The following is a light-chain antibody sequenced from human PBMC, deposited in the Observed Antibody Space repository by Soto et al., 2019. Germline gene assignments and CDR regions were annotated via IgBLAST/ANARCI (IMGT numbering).Light chain of an antibody. CDR1: QSISSY. CDR3: QQSYSTPQT. Sequence: DLQMTQSPSSLSASVGDRVTITCRASQSISSYLNWYQQKPGKAPKLLIYAASSLQSGVPSRFSRSGSGTEFTLTISSLQPEDFATYYCQQSYSTPQTFGQGTKLEIK. J-gene: IGKJ2*01. CDR2: AAS. V-gene: IGKV1-39*01.